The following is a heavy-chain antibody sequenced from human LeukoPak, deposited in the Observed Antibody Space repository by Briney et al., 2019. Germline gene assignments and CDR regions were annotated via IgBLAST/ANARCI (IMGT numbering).Heavy chain of an antibody. CDR2: IRSKANGYAT. D-gene: IGHD3-3*01. Sequence: GGSLRLSCAASGFTFSGSAMHWVRQASGKGLEWVGRIRSKANGYATAYAASVKGRFTISRDDSKNTAYLQMNSLKTEDTAVYYCTRHLVGSGQSYYYYYMDVWGKGTTVTVSS. J-gene: IGHJ6*03. CDR3: TRHLVGSGQSYYYYYMDV. V-gene: IGHV3-73*01. CDR1: GFTFSGSA.